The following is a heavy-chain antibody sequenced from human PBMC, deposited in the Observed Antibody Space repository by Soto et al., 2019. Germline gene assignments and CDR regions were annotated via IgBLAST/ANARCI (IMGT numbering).Heavy chain of an antibody. V-gene: IGHV3-33*01. CDR3: AIAVAGTEFDY. Sequence: GGSLRLSCAASGFTFSSYGMHWVRQAPGKGLGWVAVIWYDGSNKYYADSVKGRFTISRDNSKNTLYLQMNSLRAEDTAVYYCAIAVAGTEFDYWGQGTLVTVSS. CDR2: IWYDGSNK. D-gene: IGHD6-19*01. J-gene: IGHJ4*02. CDR1: GFTFSSYG.